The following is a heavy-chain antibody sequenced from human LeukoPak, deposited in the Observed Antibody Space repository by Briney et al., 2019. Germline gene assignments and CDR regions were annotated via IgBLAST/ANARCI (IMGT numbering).Heavy chain of an antibody. J-gene: IGHJ1*01. CDR1: GFTFSSYA. D-gene: IGHD6-13*01. Sequence: GGPLRLSCAASGFTFSSYAMSWVRQAPGKGLEWVSAISGSGGSTYYADSVKGRFTISRDNSKNTLYLQMNSLRAEDTAVYYCAKDQHPDSSSWYMKGYFQHWGQGTLVTVSS. CDR3: AKDQHPDSSSWYMKGYFQH. CDR2: ISGSGGST. V-gene: IGHV3-23*01.